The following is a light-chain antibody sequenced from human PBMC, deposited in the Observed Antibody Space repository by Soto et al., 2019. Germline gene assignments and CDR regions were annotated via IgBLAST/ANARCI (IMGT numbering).Light chain of an antibody. CDR2: DVN. CDR3: TSYTGSNTLEV. V-gene: IGLV2-14*03. J-gene: IGLJ1*01. Sequence: QSALTQPACVSGSPGQSITISCTGTSSDIGAYNYVSWYRQHPGKAPQLLIYDVNNRPSGVSHRFSGSKSGNTASLTISGLQSEDEADYFCTSYTGSNTLEVFGPGTKVTVL. CDR1: SSDIGAYNY.